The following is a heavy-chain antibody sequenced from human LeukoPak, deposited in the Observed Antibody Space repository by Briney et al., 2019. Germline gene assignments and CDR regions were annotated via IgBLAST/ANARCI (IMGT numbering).Heavy chain of an antibody. V-gene: IGHV3-33*01. CDR2: IWYDGSNK. Sequence: PGGSLRLSCEASGFTFTSSGMHWVRQAPGKGLEWVAVIWYDGSNKNYADSVKGRFTISRDNSKNTLYLQMNSLRAEDTAVYYCARVKGDFWSGYYIGHFDYWGQGTLVTVSS. CDR1: GFTFTSSG. J-gene: IGHJ4*02. CDR3: ARVKGDFWSGYYIGHFDY. D-gene: IGHD3-3*01.